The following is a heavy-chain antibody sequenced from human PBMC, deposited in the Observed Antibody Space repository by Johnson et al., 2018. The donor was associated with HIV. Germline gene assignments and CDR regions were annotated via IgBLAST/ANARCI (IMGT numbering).Heavy chain of an antibody. V-gene: IGHV3-13*01. D-gene: IGHD3-22*01. CDR1: GFTFSSYD. CDR2: IGTAGDT. Sequence: VQLVESGGGLVQPGGSLRLSCAASGFTFSSYDMHWVRQATGKGLEWVSAIGTAGDTYYPGSVKGRFTLSRDNSKTTLYLQMNSLRAEDTAVYYCAKELADSSGYYADAFDIWGQGTMVTVSS. J-gene: IGHJ3*02. CDR3: AKELADSSGYYADAFDI.